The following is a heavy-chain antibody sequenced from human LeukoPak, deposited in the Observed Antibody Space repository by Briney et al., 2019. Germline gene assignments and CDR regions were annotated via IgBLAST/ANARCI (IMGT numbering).Heavy chain of an antibody. D-gene: IGHD3-9*01. CDR2: ISGSGGST. Sequence: GSLRLSCAASGFTFSSYAMSWVRQAPGKGLEWVSAISGSGGSTYYADSVKGRFTISRDNSKNTLYLQMNSLRAEDTAVYYCAKAPGARYDILTGYYYYYGMDVWGQGTTVTVSS. CDR1: GFTFSSYA. J-gene: IGHJ6*02. CDR3: AKAPGARYDILTGYYYYYGMDV. V-gene: IGHV3-23*01.